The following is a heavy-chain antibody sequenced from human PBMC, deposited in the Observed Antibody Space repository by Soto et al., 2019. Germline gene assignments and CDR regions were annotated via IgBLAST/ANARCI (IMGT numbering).Heavy chain of an antibody. V-gene: IGHV3-23*01. CDR2: ISGSGGST. D-gene: IGHD3-16*02. J-gene: IGHJ6*02. Sequence: QPGGSLRLSCTASGFTFSTYAMSWVRQAPGKGLEWVSGISGSGGSTYYADSVKGRFTISRDNSKNTLYLQMNSLRAEDTAVYYCAKDLTFGGVIVRYYDYGMDVWGQGTTVTVSS. CDR3: AKDLTFGGVIVRYYDYGMDV. CDR1: GFTFSTYA.